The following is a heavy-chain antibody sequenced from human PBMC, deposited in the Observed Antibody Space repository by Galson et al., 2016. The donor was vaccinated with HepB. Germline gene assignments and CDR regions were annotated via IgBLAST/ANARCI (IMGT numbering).Heavy chain of an antibody. Sequence: SLRLSCAASGFPFSSYAMSWVRQAPGKGLAWVSTIRGAGTASYAYSVKGRFTISRDSSRSTLYLQMNNLRTEDTGLYYCASDRVEWDHAWGSWRDLEIDSWGQGTLVTDSS. CDR2: IRGAGTA. D-gene: IGHD3-16*01. V-gene: IGHV3-23*01. CDR3: ASDRVEWDHAWGSWRDLEIDS. J-gene: IGHJ4*02. CDR1: GFPFSSYA.